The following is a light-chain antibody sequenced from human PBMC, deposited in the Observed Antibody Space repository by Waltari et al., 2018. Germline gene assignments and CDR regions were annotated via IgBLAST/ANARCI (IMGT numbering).Light chain of an antibody. CDR1: QSITNY. Sequence: EIVLTQSPATLSLSPVERATLSCRASQSITNYLAWYQQKRGQAPRLLISDASNRATGIPARFSGSGSGTDFTLTISGLEPEDFAVYYCQQRSNWPLLTFGGGTKVEIK. J-gene: IGKJ4*01. V-gene: IGKV3-11*01. CDR3: QQRSNWPLLT. CDR2: DAS.